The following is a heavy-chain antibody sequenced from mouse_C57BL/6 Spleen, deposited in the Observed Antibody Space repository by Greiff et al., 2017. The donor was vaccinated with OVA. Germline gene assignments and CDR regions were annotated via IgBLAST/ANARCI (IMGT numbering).Heavy chain of an antibody. Sequence: VQLQQPGAELVKPGASVKLSCKASGYTFTSYWMHWVKQRPGRGLEWIGRIDPTSGGTKYNEKFKSKATLTVDKPSITAYMQLSSLTSEDSAVYYVASYYYGSKGYFDYWGQGTTLTVSS. CDR1: GYTFTSYW. J-gene: IGHJ2*01. D-gene: IGHD1-1*01. CDR2: IDPTSGGT. V-gene: IGHV1-72*01. CDR3: ASYYYGSKGYFDY.